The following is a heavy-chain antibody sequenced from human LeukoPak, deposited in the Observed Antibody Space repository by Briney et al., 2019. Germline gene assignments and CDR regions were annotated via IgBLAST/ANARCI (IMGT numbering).Heavy chain of an antibody. Sequence: SQTLSLTCAISGDSVSSNSAAWHWIRQSPSRGLEWLGRTYFRSKWYNDFAVSVKSRITINADTSKNLFSLQLNSVTPEDTAAYYCARDGGSYYYFDYWGQGILVTVSS. D-gene: IGHD1-26*01. CDR2: TYFRSKWYN. J-gene: IGHJ4*02. V-gene: IGHV6-1*01. CDR1: GDSVSSNSAA. CDR3: ARDGGSYYYFDY.